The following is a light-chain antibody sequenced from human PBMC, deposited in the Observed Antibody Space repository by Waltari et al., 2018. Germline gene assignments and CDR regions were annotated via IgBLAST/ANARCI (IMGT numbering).Light chain of an antibody. Sequence: QSVLTPPPSASGTPGQRVTISCSGSSSNLGSDYVYLYQQFPGTAPKLLIYRNSHRPSGVPDRFSGSKFGTSASLAISGLRSEDEADYYCGTWDDSLGAWVFGGGTRVTVL. CDR2: RNS. CDR1: SSNLGSDY. J-gene: IGLJ3*02. CDR3: GTWDDSLGAWV. V-gene: IGLV1-47*01.